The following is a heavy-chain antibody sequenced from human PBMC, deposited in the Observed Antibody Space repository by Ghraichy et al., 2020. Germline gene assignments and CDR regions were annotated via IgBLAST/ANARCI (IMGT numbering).Heavy chain of an antibody. CDR1: GFTFSDHY. D-gene: IGHD3-16*01. CDR2: TRNKANSYTT. CDR3: ARFWGEFDY. V-gene: IGHV3-72*01. J-gene: IGHJ4*02. Sequence: GGSLRLSCAASGFTFSDHYMDWVRQAPGKGLEWVGRTRNKANSYTTEYAASVKGRFTISRDDSKNSLYLQMNSLKTEDTAVYYCARFWGEFDYWGQGTLVTVSS.